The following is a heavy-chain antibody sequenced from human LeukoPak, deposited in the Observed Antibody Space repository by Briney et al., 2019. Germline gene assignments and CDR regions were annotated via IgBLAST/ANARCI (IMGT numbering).Heavy chain of an antibody. D-gene: IGHD5-12*01. CDR2: INHSGNT. CDR1: GGSFSGYY. J-gene: IGHJ3*02. Sequence: PSETLSLTCAVYGGSFSGYYWSWIRQPPGKGLEWIGEINHSGNTNYNPSLKSRVTISVDTSKNQFSLKVNSVTAADTAVYYCSRGPGGYGAFDIWGQGTMVTVSS. CDR3: SRGPGGYGAFDI. V-gene: IGHV4-34*01.